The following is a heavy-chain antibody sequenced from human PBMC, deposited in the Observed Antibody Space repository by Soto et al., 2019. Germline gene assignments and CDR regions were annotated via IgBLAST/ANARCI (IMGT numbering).Heavy chain of an antibody. D-gene: IGHD7-27*01. V-gene: IGHV4-59*08. J-gene: IGHJ3*02. CDR1: GGSISGYY. CDR3: ARHWGTDAFDI. CDR2: IYYSGST. Sequence: PSETLSLTCTVSGGSISGYYWSWIRQPPGKGLEWIGYIYYSGSTNYNPSLKSRVTISVDTSKNQFSLKLSSVTAADTAVDYCARHWGTDAFDIWGQGTMVTVSS.